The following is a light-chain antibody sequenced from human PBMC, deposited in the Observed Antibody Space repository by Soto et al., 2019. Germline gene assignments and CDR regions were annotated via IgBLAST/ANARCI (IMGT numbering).Light chain of an antibody. J-gene: IGKJ1*01. V-gene: IGKV3-20*01. Sequence: EIVLTQSPGTLSLSPGERATLSCRASQSVRSSYLAWYQQKPGQAPRLLIYGASSRATGIPDRFSGSGSGTDFTLTISRLEPEDFAVYHCQQYGSLSWTFGQGTKVDIK. CDR1: QSVRSSY. CDR3: QQYGSLSWT. CDR2: GAS.